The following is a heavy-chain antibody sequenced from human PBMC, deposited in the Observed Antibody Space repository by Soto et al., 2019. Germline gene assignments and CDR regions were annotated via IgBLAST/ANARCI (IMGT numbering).Heavy chain of an antibody. J-gene: IGHJ3*02. Sequence: QVQLQQWRAGLLKPSETLSLTCAVYGGFVTSGSYYWSRIRQPPGKGLEWIGEMSHSGGTHFNPSLKSRVTISVDTSKNQFTLKMSSVTAADTALYYCARVERGTATTVVDAFDIWGPGTMVTVSS. V-gene: IGHV4-34*01. CDR3: ARVERGTATTVVDAFDI. CDR2: MSHSGGT. CDR1: GGFVTSGSYY. D-gene: IGHD1-1*01.